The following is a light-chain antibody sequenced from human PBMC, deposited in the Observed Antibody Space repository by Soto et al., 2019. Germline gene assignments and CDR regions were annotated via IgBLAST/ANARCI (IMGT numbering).Light chain of an antibody. CDR3: QQYGSSPRT. J-gene: IGKJ1*01. Sequence: EIVLTQSPGTLSLSPGERATLSCRASQSVSSSSLAWYQQKPGQAPRLLIYDASSRATGIPDRFSGSGSGTDVTLTISRLEPEDFAVYYCQQYGSSPRTFGQGTKVEIK. V-gene: IGKV3-20*01. CDR2: DAS. CDR1: QSVSSSS.